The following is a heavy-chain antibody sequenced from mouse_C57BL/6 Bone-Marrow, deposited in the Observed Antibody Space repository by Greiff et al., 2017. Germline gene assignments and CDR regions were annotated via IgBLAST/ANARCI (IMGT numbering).Heavy chain of an antibody. V-gene: IGHV1-50*01. CDR1: GYTFTSYW. CDR2: IDPSDSYT. J-gene: IGHJ4*01. CDR3: ARGDYYGSPYAMDY. D-gene: IGHD1-1*01. Sequence: QVQLQQSGAELVKPGASVKLSCKASGYTFTSYWMQWVKQRPGQGLEWIGKIDPSDSYTNYNQKFKGKSTLTVDTSSSTAYMQLSSLTSEDSAVYYCARGDYYGSPYAMDYWGQGTSVTVSS.